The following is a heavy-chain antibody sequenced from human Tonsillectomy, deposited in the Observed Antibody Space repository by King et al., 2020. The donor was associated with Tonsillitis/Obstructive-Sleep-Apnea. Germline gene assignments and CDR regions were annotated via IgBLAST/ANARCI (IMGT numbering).Heavy chain of an antibody. Sequence: VQLVESGGGLVQPGGSLRLSCAASGFIFSSYWMYWVRQAPGKGLVWVSRIKGGGMVTTYGDYLKGRFTISRDKAKNTLFLQMDNLRAEDTAVYYCARGGTYYSVPLDYWGQGTLVTVSS. J-gene: IGHJ4*02. CDR2: IKGGGMVT. D-gene: IGHD1-26*01. V-gene: IGHV3-74*01. CDR3: ARGGTYYSVPLDY. CDR1: GFIFSSYW.